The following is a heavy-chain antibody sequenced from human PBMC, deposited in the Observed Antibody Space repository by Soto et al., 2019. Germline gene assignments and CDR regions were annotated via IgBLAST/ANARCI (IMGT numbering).Heavy chain of an antibody. CDR2: IYYNGII. Sequence: QVSLQESGPGLVKPSQTLSLSCTVSGDSITDGDYYCSWIRQHPRKDLEWIAYIYYNGIIHYNPDLKRRVTISLYPYKNQFSLTMTYVTDADTAVYSCARGIQEGFDPWGQGTLVTVSS. CDR1: GDSITDGDYY. CDR3: ARGIQEGFDP. D-gene: IGHD5-18*01. V-gene: IGHV4-30-4*01. J-gene: IGHJ5*02.